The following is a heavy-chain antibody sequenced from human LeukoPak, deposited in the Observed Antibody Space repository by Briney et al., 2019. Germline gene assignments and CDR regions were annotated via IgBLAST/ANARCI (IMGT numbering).Heavy chain of an antibody. CDR3: ASTSLETFKAFDI. V-gene: IGHV4-61*02. D-gene: IGHD3-16*01. Sequence: SETLSLTCTVSGGSISSGSYYWSWIRQPAGKGLEWIGRIYTSGSTNYNPSLKSRVTISVDTSKNQFSLKLSSVTAADTAVYYCASTSLETFKAFDIWGQGTMVTVSS. J-gene: IGHJ3*02. CDR2: IYTSGST. CDR1: GGSISSGSYY.